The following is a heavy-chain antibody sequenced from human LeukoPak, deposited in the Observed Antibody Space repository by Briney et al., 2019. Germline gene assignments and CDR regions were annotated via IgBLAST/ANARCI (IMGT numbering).Heavy chain of an antibody. D-gene: IGHD5-18*01. CDR3: ARDRGYSYGYSGYYGMDV. CDR2: ISSSSSTI. V-gene: IGHV3-48*04. J-gene: IGHJ6*02. CDR1: GFTFSSYS. Sequence: GGSLRLSCAASGFTFSSYSMNWVRQAPGKGREWVSYISSSSSTIYYADSVKGRFTISRNNAKNSLYLQMNSLRAEDTAVYYCARDRGYSYGYSGYYGMDVWGQGTTVTVSS.